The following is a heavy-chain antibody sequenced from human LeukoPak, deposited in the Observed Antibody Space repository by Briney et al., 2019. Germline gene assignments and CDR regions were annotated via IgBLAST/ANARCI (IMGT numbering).Heavy chain of an antibody. Sequence: SETLSLTCTVSGASISSSSYYWGWIRQPPGKGLEWIGTIYYSENFDHNPSLKSRVTMSIDTSENQFSPKLSSVTAADTAVYYCARTTEGGYSYGYFYYYYMDVWGKGTTVTISS. J-gene: IGHJ6*03. CDR2: IYYSENF. V-gene: IGHV4-39*07. D-gene: IGHD5-18*01. CDR3: ARTTEGGYSYGYFYYYYMDV. CDR1: GASISSSSYY.